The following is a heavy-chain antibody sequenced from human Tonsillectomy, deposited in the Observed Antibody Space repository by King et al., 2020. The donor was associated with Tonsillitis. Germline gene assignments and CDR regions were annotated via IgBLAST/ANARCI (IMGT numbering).Heavy chain of an antibody. CDR3: ARVAYHSGSYSGAFDI. Sequence: QLVQSGAEEKKPGASVKVSCKTSGYTFTLYCITLVRQAPGQGLEWMGWISPYNNYPHYVQNVQGRVTMTTDTSPTTVYMDLRSLISDDTAGYYCARVAYHSGSYSGAFDIWGQGTLVTVSS. D-gene: IGHD3-10*01. V-gene: IGHV1-18*01. CDR1: GYTFTLYC. J-gene: IGHJ3*02. CDR2: ISPYNNYP.